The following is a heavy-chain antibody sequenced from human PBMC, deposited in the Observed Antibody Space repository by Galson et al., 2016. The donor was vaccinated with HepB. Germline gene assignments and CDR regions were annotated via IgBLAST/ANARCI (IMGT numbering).Heavy chain of an antibody. V-gene: IGHV1-3*01. J-gene: IGHJ4*02. CDR2: INPGDGNT. D-gene: IGHD2/OR15-2a*01. CDR3: VRLGLGTLRY. CDR1: GYTFSGYL. Sequence: SVKVSCKASGYTFSGYLIHWVRQASGQRPEWMGWINPGDGNTKYSESLQDRVTITRDTSAATAYMELSSLRSEDTAVYYCVRLGLGTLRYWGQGTLVTVSS.